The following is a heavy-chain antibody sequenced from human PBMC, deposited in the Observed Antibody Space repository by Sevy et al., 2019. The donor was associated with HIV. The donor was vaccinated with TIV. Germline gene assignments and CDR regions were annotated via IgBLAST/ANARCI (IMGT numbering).Heavy chain of an antibody. V-gene: IGHV3-11*01. D-gene: IGHD3-3*01. CDR1: GFTFSDYY. CDR2: ISSGGSTI. Sequence: GSLRLSCAASGFTFSDYYMSWIRQAPGKGLEWVSYISSGGSTIYYADSVKGRFTISRDNAKNSLYLQMNSLRAEDTAVYYCARDGEATIFGVVRDAFDIWGQRTMVTVSS. J-gene: IGHJ3*02. CDR3: ARDGEATIFGVVRDAFDI.